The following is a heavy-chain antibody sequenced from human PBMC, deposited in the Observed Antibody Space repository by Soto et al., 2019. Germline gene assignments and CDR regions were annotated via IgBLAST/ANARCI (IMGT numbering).Heavy chain of an antibody. CDR1: GYNFSAYY. V-gene: IGHV1-8*01. J-gene: IGHJ4*02. Sequence: QVQLVQSGAEVKKPGASVKVSCQTSGYNFSAYYFNWVRQAAGQGPEWMGWLNPRNGQTGYVQKFRGRVTITRDTSIATVYLELSRLTYEDTAIYFCARETDTSMVDYWGQGTLVTVSS. CDR3: ARETDTSMVDY. D-gene: IGHD5-18*01. CDR2: LNPRNGQT.